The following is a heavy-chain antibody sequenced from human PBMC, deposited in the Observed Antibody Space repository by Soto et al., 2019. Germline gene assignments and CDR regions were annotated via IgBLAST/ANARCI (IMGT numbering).Heavy chain of an antibody. V-gene: IGHV3-21*01. CDR3: ARDSGDSGWAFYLDH. CDR2: ISSRGTYI. Sequence: EVQLVESGGGLVKPGGSLRISCAASGFKLSTYNMNWVRQAPGKGLEWVSSISSRGTYINYAGSVKGRFTISRDNAKNALSLQMNSPRAEDTAGYTGARDSGDSGWAFYLDHWGQGTLVTVTS. CDR1: GFKLSTYN. D-gene: IGHD6-19*01. J-gene: IGHJ4*02.